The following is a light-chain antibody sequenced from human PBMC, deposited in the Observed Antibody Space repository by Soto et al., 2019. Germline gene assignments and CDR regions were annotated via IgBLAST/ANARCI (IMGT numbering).Light chain of an antibody. CDR1: QSVSSSN. CDR3: KHYDDSPPRYT. CDR2: GAS. V-gene: IGKV3-20*01. J-gene: IGKJ2*01. Sequence: EIVLTQSPATLSLSPGERATLSCRASQSVSSSNLAWYQQKPGQAPRLVISGASSRAAGLPDRFSGSGSGTDFTLTISRLEPEDFAVYYCKHYDDSPPRYTFGQGTKLEIK.